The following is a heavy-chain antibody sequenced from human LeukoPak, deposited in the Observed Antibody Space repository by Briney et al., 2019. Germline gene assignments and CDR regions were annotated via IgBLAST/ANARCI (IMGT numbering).Heavy chain of an antibody. CDR1: GFTFSAYG. CDR2: ISYDGSNK. CDR3: AKDKFTPQITMVRGVTDY. Sequence: GGSLRLSCAASGFTFSAYGMHWVRQAPGKGLEWVAVISYDGSNKYYADSVKGRFTISRDNSKNTLYLQMNSLRAEDTAVYYCAKDKFTPQITMVRGVTDYWGQGTLVTVSS. J-gene: IGHJ4*02. D-gene: IGHD3-10*01. V-gene: IGHV3-30*18.